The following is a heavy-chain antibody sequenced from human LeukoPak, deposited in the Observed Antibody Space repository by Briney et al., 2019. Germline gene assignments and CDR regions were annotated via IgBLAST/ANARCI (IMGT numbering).Heavy chain of an antibody. V-gene: IGHV3-30*19. D-gene: IGHD2-15*01. Sequence: TGGSLRLSCAASGFTFSSYGMHWVSQAPGKGLEWVAVISYDGSNKYYADSVKGRFTISRDNSKNTLYLQMNSLRAEDTAVYYCASLVVVAATTDYWGQGTLVTVSS. J-gene: IGHJ4*02. CDR2: ISYDGSNK. CDR1: GFTFSSYG. CDR3: ASLVVVAATTDY.